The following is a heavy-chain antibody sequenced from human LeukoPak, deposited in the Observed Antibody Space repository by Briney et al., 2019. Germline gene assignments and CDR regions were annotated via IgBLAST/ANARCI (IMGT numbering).Heavy chain of an antibody. V-gene: IGHV3-11*06. D-gene: IGHD2-2*01. CDR1: GFTFSDYY. CDR3: ARAVVPAATFDY. Sequence: GGSLRLSCAASGFTFSDYYMSWIRQAPGKGLEWVSYISSSSSYTNYADSVNGRFTISRDNAKNSLYLQMNSLRAEDTAVYYCARAVVPAATFDYWGQGTLVTVSS. CDR2: ISSSSSYT. J-gene: IGHJ4*02.